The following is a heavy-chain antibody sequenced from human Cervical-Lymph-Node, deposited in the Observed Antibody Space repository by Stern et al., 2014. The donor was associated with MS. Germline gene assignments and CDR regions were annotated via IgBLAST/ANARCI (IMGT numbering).Heavy chain of an antibody. CDR3: ARGELKEGLVRGMDV. D-gene: IGHD1-26*01. CDR2: IIPIFGTP. V-gene: IGHV1-69*01. Sequence: QVQLMQSGAEVMKPGSSVKVSCKASGGTFSSYAISWVRQAPGQGLEWMGGIIPIFGTPTYAQKFQGRVTIAADESTSTAYMELSSLRSEDTAVYYCARGELKEGLVRGMDVWGQGTTVTVSS. CDR1: GGTFSSYA. J-gene: IGHJ6*02.